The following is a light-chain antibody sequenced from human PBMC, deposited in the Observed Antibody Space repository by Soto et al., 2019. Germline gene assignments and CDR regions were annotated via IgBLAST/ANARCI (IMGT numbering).Light chain of an antibody. CDR2: GAS. V-gene: IGKV3-20*01. Sequence: IVLTHSPGTLSLSPWERATLSCRASQSISSSFLAWYQQKPGQAPRLLIYGASSRATGIPDRFSGTRSETDFTLTISRLEPEDFAVYYCQQYDNSPITFGQGTRLEIK. CDR3: QQYDNSPIT. J-gene: IGKJ5*01. CDR1: QSISSSF.